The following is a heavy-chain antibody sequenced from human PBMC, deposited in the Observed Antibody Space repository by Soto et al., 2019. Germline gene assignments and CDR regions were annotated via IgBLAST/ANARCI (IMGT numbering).Heavy chain of an antibody. CDR2: IYNGGIP. Sequence: SETLSLTCTVSCGSVSSQYWSWIRQPAGKGLEWIGRIYNGGIPLIHPSLESRVALSLDTSKNQFSLTLSSVTAADTATYYCASQVYDKSVYYFDYWGRGTLVTVSS. CDR3: ASQVYDKSVYYFDY. V-gene: IGHV4-4*07. CDR1: CGSVSSQY. J-gene: IGHJ4*02. D-gene: IGHD3-22*01.